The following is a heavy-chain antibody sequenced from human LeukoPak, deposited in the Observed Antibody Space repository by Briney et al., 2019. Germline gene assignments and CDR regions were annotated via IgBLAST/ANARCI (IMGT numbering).Heavy chain of an antibody. CDR3: AREGGPYRPPDY. CDR2: VNLQGST. Sequence: PSETLSLTCGLSGGSITNTNYWTWVRQPPGKGLEWIGEVNLQGSTNYNPSLMGRVAIAVDTSENHISLQLTSVTAADTAVYYCAREGGPYRPPDYSGQGTLVTVSS. J-gene: IGHJ4*02. CDR1: GGSITNTNY. V-gene: IGHV4-4*02.